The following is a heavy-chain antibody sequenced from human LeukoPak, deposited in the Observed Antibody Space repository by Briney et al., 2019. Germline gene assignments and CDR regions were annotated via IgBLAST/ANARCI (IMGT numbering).Heavy chain of an antibody. CDR1: GGTFSSYA. J-gene: IGHJ6*02. Sequence: GSSVKVSCKASGGTFSSYAISWVRQAPGQGLEWMGGIIPIFGTANYAQKFQGRVTITADESTSTAYMELSSPRSEDTAVYYCARDFKGDCSSTSCYRYYYYGMDVWGQGTTVTVSS. CDR3: ARDFKGDCSSTSCYRYYYYGMDV. CDR2: IIPIFGTA. V-gene: IGHV1-69*01. D-gene: IGHD2-2*02.